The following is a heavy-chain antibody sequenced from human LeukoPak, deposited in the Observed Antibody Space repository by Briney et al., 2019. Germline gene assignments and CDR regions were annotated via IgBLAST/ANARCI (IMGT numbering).Heavy chain of an antibody. J-gene: IGHJ6*02. Sequence: SETLSLTCTVSGGSISSSSYYWGWIRQPPGKGLEWIGSIYYSGSTYYNPSLKSRVTISVDTSKNQFSLKLNSVTPADTAVYYCARDGRTSPYSGMDVWGQGTTATVSS. D-gene: IGHD1-26*01. V-gene: IGHV4-39*07. CDR1: GGSISSSSYY. CDR2: IYYSGST. CDR3: ARDGRTSPYSGMDV.